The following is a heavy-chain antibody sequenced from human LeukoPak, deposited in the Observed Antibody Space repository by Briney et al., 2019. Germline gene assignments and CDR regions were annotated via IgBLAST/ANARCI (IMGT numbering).Heavy chain of an antibody. CDR1: GGSISSYY. CDR3: ARDTPVKIAGTGKSVFNDAFDI. D-gene: IGHD6-13*01. CDR2: IYYSGST. J-gene: IGHJ3*02. Sequence: SETLSLTCTVSGGSISSYYWSWIRQPPGKGLEWIGYIYYSGSTNYNPSLKSRVTISVDTSKNQFSLKLSSVTAADTAVYYCARDTPVKIAGTGKSVFNDAFDIWGQGTMVTVST. V-gene: IGHV4-59*12.